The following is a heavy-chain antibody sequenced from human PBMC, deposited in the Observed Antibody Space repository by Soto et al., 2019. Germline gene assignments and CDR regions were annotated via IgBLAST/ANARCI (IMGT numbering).Heavy chain of an antibody. Sequence: PGGSLRLSCAASGFTFSSYCMHWVRQAPGKGLEWVAVISYDGSNKYYADSVKGRFTISRDNSKNTLYLQMNSLRAEDTAVYYCAKESPTLLNYYYGMDVWGQGTTVTVSS. CDR2: ISYDGSNK. V-gene: IGHV3-30*18. CDR3: AKESPTLLNYYYGMDV. J-gene: IGHJ6*02. CDR1: GFTFSSYC.